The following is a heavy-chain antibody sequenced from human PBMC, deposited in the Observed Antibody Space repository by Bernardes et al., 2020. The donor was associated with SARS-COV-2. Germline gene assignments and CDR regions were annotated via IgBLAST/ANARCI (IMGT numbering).Heavy chain of an antibody. V-gene: IGHV3-74*01. Sequence: GGSLRLSCAASGFTLTNHWMNWVRQGPGTGLVWLSRINSDGSITGYADSVKGRFTISRDNAKNTLYLQMNSLRAEDTAVYYCARGYSHLIWGQGTTVTVSS. J-gene: IGHJ3*02. D-gene: IGHD2-2*02. CDR3: ARGYSHLI. CDR1: GFTLTNHW. CDR2: INSDGSIT.